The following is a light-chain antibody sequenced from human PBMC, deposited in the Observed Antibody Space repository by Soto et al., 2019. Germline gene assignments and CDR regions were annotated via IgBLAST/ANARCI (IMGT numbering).Light chain of an antibody. J-gene: IGLJ2*01. CDR2: VNNDGNH. Sequence: QLVLTQSPSASASLGASVKLTCTLSSGHSSYAIAWHQQQPEKGPRYLMKVNNDGNHNKGDGIPDRFSGSSSGAERYLTISSLQSEDEADYYCQTWGTDFDVVFGGGPKLTVL. CDR1: SGHSSYA. CDR3: QTWGTDFDVV. V-gene: IGLV4-69*01.